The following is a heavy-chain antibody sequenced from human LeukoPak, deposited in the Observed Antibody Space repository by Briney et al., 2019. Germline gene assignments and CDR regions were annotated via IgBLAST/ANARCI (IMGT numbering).Heavy chain of an antibody. Sequence: SETLSLTCTVSGGSISSSRYYWGWIRQPPGKGLEWIGSIYYSGSTYYNPSLKSRVTISVDTSKNQFSLKLSSVTAADTAVYYCARHSRSSWEFDPWGQGTLVTVSS. V-gene: IGHV4-39*01. CDR2: IYYSGST. D-gene: IGHD6-13*01. CDR1: GGSISSSRYY. CDR3: ARHSRSSWEFDP. J-gene: IGHJ5*02.